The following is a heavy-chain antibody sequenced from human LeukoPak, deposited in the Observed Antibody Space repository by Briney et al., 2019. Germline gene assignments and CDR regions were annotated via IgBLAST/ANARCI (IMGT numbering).Heavy chain of an antibody. CDR2: INSDGSIP. J-gene: IGHJ5*02. CDR1: GFTFSTYL. V-gene: IGHV3-74*03. Sequence: GGSLRLSRAASGFTFSTYLMHWVRQAPGKGLVWVSRINSDGSIPTYADSVKGRFTISRDNAKNTLYLQMNSLRDEDTAVYYCASLGTLVPWGQGTLVTVSS. D-gene: IGHD3-9*01. CDR3: ASLGTLVP.